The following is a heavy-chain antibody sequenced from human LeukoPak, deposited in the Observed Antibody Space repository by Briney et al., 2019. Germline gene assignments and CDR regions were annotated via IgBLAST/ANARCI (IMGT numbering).Heavy chain of an antibody. CDR3: ARHGHSSGWRYWYFDL. D-gene: IGHD6-19*01. J-gene: IGHJ2*01. CDR2: IYYSGST. CDR1: GGSISSGDYY. V-gene: IGHV4-61*08. Sequence: PSETLSLTCTVSGGSISSGDYYWSWIRQPPGTGLEWIGYIYYSGSTNYNPSLKSRVTISVDTSKNQFSLKLSSVTAADTAVYYCARHGHSSGWRYWYFDLWGRGTLVTVSS.